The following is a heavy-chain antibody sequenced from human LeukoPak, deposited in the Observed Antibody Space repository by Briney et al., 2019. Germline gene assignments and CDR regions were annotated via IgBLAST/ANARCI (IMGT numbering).Heavy chain of an antibody. V-gene: IGHV1-69*13. CDR2: ILPIIGAT. Sequence: ASVKVSCKASGDTFSNYAINWVRQAPGQGLEWVGGILPIIGATKNAQKLRGRVTITADESTSTVYMDLTSLRSEDTAIYYCARAHFSAYNGSEWGQGTLVTVSS. D-gene: IGHD3-10*01. CDR3: ARAHFSAYNGSE. J-gene: IGHJ4*02. CDR1: GDTFSNYA.